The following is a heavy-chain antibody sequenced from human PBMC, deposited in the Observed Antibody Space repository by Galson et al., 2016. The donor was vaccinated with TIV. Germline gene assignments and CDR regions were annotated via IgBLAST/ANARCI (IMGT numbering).Heavy chain of an antibody. CDR2: TYYRSKWYN. Sequence: CAISGDSVSNNVVAWNWIRQSPSRGLEWLGRTYYRSKWYNDYAISVKSRLIINADTSNNQVSLQLNSVTPEDTAVYYCARGTGVWGEGWFLPWGQGTLVTVSS. J-gene: IGHJ5*02. D-gene: IGHD6-13*01. V-gene: IGHV6-1*01. CDR1: GDSVSNNVVA. CDR3: ARGTGVWGEGWFLP.